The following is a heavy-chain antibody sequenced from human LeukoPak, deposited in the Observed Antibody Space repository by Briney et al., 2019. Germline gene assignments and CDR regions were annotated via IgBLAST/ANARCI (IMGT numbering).Heavy chain of an antibody. CDR1: GGTFSSYA. CDR2: INPTFGTA. V-gene: IGHV1-69*01. Sequence: VASVKVSCKASGGTFSSYAISWVRQAPGQGLEWMGGINPTFGTANYAQKFQGRVTITADESTSTAYMELSSLRSEDTAVYYCASLEMATISFDYWGQGTLVTVSS. CDR3: ASLEMATISFDY. J-gene: IGHJ4*02. D-gene: IGHD5-24*01.